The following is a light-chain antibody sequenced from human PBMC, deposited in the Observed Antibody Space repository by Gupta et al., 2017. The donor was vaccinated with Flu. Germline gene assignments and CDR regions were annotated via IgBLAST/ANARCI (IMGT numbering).Light chain of an antibody. CDR1: QNVGRN. CDR2: GAS. V-gene: IGKV3D-15*01. CDR3: QQDNKWPIS. J-gene: IGKJ4*01. Sequence: EAVMTQSPVTLSASPAERVTLSCRASQNVGRNLAWYQQKPGRPPRLLIFGASTRAADVPARFSGSGSGTEFTLTIDGLQSEDFVVYFCQQDNKWPISFGGGTTVDIK.